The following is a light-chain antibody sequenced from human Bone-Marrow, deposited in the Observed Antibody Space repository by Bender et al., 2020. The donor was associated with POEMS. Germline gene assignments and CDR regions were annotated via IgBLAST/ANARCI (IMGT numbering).Light chain of an antibody. J-gene: IGLJ1*01. CDR3: CSYAGTSTVV. Sequence: QSALTQVASVSGSPGQSITISCAGTSSDVGSYDLVSWYQQHPGKAPKLIIYDVSNRPSGVSNRFSGSKSGNTASLTVSGLQADDEADYYCCSYAGTSTVVFGSGTKVTVL. CDR1: SSDVGSYDL. CDR2: DVS. V-gene: IGLV2-23*02.